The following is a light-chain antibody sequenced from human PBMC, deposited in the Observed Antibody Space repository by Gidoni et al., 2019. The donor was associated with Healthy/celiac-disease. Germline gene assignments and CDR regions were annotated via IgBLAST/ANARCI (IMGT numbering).Light chain of an antibody. J-gene: IGKJ1*01. CDR3: QQRSNWPTT. V-gene: IGKV3-11*01. CDR2: DAS. CDR1: QSVSSY. Sequence: EIVLTQSPATLSLSPGERATLSCRASQSVSSYLAWYQQKPGQAPRLLIYDASHRATGIPAMFSGSGSGTDFTLTISSLEPEDFAVYYCQQRSNWPTTFXQXTKVEIK.